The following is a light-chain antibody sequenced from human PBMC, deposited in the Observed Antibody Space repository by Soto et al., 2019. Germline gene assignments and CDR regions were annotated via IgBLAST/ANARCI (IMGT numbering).Light chain of an antibody. J-gene: IGKJ5*01. V-gene: IGKV3-11*01. CDR3: QQRSNWPSIT. CDR1: QSVIRY. Sequence: EIVLTQSPATLSLSPGERATLSCRASQSVIRYLSWYQQKPGQAPRLLIYDASNSATGIPARFSCSGCGTDYTLTISSLEPEDFEVYYCQQRSNWPSITFGQGTRLEIK. CDR2: DAS.